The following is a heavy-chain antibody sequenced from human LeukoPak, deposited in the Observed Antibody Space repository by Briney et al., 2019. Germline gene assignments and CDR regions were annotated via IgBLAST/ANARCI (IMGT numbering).Heavy chain of an antibody. D-gene: IGHD5-24*01. CDR3: ARQYREMATIFYFDY. CDR1: GGSISSSSYY. Sequence: SETLSLTCTVSGGSISSSSYYWGWIRQPPGKGLEWIGSIYYSGSTYYNPSLKSRVTISVDTSKNQFSLKLSSVTAADTAVYYCARQYREMATIFYFDYWGQGTLVTVSS. CDR2: IYYSGST. J-gene: IGHJ4*02. V-gene: IGHV4-39*01.